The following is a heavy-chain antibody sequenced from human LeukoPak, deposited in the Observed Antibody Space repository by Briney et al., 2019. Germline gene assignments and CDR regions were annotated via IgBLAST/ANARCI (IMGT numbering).Heavy chain of an antibody. Sequence: ASVKVSCKASGYTFTSYYMHWVRQAPGQGLEWMGIIKPSGGSTSYAQKFQGRVTMTRDTSTSTVYMELSSLRSEDTAVYYCAREEGNYYDSKGRNWFDPWGQGTLVTVSS. D-gene: IGHD3-22*01. CDR2: IKPSGGST. CDR1: GYTFTSYY. J-gene: IGHJ5*02. CDR3: AREEGNYYDSKGRNWFDP. V-gene: IGHV1-46*01.